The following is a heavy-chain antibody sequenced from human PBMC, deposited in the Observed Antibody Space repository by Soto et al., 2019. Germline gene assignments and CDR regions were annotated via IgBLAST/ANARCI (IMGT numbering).Heavy chain of an antibody. D-gene: IGHD5-18*01. Sequence: QVQLVQSGAEVKKPGASVKVSCKASGYTFTSYGISWVRQAPGQGLEWMGWISAYNGNTNYAQKLQGRVTMTTDTPTSTAYVGLRSLRSGDTAVYYCARVNVDTAMAACGYWGQGTLVAVSS. CDR1: GYTFTSYG. CDR2: ISAYNGNT. CDR3: ARVNVDTAMAACGY. J-gene: IGHJ1*01. V-gene: IGHV1-18*04.